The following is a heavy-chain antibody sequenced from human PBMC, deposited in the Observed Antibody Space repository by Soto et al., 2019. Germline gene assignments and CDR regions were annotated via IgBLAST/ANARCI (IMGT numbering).Heavy chain of an antibody. CDR2: INHTGGT. Sequence: SETLSLTCAVYGGSVNGYYWNWIRQPPGKGLEWIGEINHTGGTHYNPSLKSRVTMSVDTSKNQFSLRLSSVTAADTAVYYCARNPPPQAGDFDYWGQGTLVTVSS. CDR3: ARNPPPQAGDFDY. CDR1: GGSVNGYY. V-gene: IGHV4-34*01. J-gene: IGHJ4*02. D-gene: IGHD6-19*01.